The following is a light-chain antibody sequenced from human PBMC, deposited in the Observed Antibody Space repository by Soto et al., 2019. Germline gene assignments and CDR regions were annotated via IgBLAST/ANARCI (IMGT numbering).Light chain of an antibody. CDR3: CSYTVSTTFV. Sequence: QSALTQPASVSGSPGQSITISCTGTSSDVGAYNHVSWYQHHPGKAPKLMIYEVSNRTSGLSDRFSGSKSGNTASLTISGLQAEDEADYYCCSYTVSTTFVFGCGTKVTVL. V-gene: IGLV2-14*01. J-gene: IGLJ1*01. CDR1: SSDVGAYNH. CDR2: EVS.